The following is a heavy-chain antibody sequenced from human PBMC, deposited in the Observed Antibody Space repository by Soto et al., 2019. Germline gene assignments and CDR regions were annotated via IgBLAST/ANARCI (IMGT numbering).Heavy chain of an antibody. D-gene: IGHD1-26*01. CDR3: AREGSSGSYSAY. CDR2: INPNSGVT. CDR1: GYTFTGYY. J-gene: IGHJ4*02. Sequence: ASVKVSCKTSGYTFTGYYIHWVRQAPGQGLEWMGWINPNSGVTNYAQKFQDWVTMTRDTSIGTAYMELNRLTSDDSAVYYCAREGSSGSYSAYWGQGTLVTVSS. V-gene: IGHV1-2*04.